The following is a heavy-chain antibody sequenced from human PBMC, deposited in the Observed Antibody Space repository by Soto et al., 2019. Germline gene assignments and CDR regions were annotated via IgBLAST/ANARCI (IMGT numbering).Heavy chain of an antibody. CDR1: GFTFSSYS. CDR2: ISSSSSYI. D-gene: IGHD3-3*01. CDR3: ARDLSITIFGVGSDERYYYYYMDV. Sequence: EVQLVESGGGLVKPGGSLRLSCAASGFTFSSYSMNWVRQAPGKGLEWVSSISSSSSYIYYADSVKGRFTISRDNAKNSLYLQMNSLRAEDTAVYYCARDLSITIFGVGSDERYYYYYMDVWGKGTTVTVSS. J-gene: IGHJ6*03. V-gene: IGHV3-21*01.